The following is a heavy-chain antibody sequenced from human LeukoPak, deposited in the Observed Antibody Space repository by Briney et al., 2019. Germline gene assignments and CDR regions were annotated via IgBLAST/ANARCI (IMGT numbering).Heavy chain of an antibody. D-gene: IGHD3/OR15-3a*01. Sequence: SETLSLTCTVSGDSISTNSYHWGWIRQPPGEGLEWIGNIYYTGATQYNPSLKSRVTISVDTSKNQFSLKLTSVTAADTALYYCRGRRTGLSFDYWGQGTLVTVSS. CDR2: IYYTGAT. J-gene: IGHJ4*02. V-gene: IGHV4-39*01. CDR3: RGRRTGLSFDY. CDR1: GDSISTNSYH.